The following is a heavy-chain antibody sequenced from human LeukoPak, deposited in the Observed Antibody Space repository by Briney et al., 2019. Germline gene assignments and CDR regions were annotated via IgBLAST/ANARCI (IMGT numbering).Heavy chain of an antibody. CDR3: ARVKVGATQYAFDI. D-gene: IGHD1-26*01. Sequence: GGSLRLSCAASGFTFSSYGMHWVRQAPGEGLERVAVIWYDGSNKYYADSVKGRFTISRDNSKNTLYLQMNSLRAEDTAVYYCARVKVGATQYAFDIWGQGTMVTVSS. V-gene: IGHV3-33*01. CDR2: IWYDGSNK. CDR1: GFTFSSYG. J-gene: IGHJ3*02.